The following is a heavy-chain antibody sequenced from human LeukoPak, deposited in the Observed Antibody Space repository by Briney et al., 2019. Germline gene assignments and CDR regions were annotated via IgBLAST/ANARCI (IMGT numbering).Heavy chain of an antibody. J-gene: IGHJ4*02. CDR3: LVTTRRRGFDY. CDR1: GFTFSSYW. CDR2: IRQDGSVQ. D-gene: IGHD1/OR15-1a*01. V-gene: IGHV3-7*01. Sequence: GGSLRLSCAASGFTFSSYWMSWVRQAPGKGLERVANIRQDGSVQNYVDSVKGRFTISRDNPKNSVYLQMSSLRAEDTAVYYCLVTTRRRGFDYGGRGPLVTVS.